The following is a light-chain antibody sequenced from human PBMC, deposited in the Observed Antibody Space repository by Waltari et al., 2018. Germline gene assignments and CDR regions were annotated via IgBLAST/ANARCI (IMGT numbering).Light chain of an antibody. V-gene: IGKV1-5*03. CDR1: QSISNW. CDR2: KAS. CDR3: QQYNSYSLLT. Sequence: DIQMTQSPSTLSASVGDRVTITCQASQSISNWLAWYQQKPGKAPKLLIYKASTLESGVPSRFSGSGSGTEFTLTISSLQPDDFATYYCQQYNSYSLLTFGGGTKVEIK. J-gene: IGKJ4*01.